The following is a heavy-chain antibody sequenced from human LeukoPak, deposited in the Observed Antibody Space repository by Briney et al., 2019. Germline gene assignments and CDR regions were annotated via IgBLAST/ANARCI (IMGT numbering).Heavy chain of an antibody. CDR3: AGRFGEGENY. Sequence: SETLSLTCTVSGGSISSSSYYWGWIRQPPGKGLEWIGSIYYSGSTCYNPSLKSRVTISVDTSKNQFSLKLSSVTAADTAVYYCAGRFGEGENYWGQGTLVTVSS. CDR2: IYYSGST. D-gene: IGHD3-10*01. J-gene: IGHJ4*02. V-gene: IGHV4-39*01. CDR1: GGSISSSSYY.